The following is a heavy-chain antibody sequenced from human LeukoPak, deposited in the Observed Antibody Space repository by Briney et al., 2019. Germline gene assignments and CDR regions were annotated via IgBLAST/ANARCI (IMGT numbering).Heavy chain of an antibody. J-gene: IGHJ5*02. CDR3: ARDLDIVVVPAGFDP. D-gene: IGHD2-2*01. CDR2: INPDSGGT. Sequence: ASVKVSCKASGYTFTDYYMHWVRQAPGQGLEWMGWINPDSGGTNYAQKFQGRVTMTRDTSISTAYMELSRLRSDDTAVYYCARDLDIVVVPAGFDPWGQGTLVTVSS. CDR1: GYTFTDYY. V-gene: IGHV1-2*02.